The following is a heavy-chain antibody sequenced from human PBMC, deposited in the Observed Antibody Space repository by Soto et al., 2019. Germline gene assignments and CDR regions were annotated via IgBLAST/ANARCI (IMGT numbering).Heavy chain of an antibody. CDR3: AKVWGGAYDFWSGYYIFDY. D-gene: IGHD3-3*01. CDR2: ISGSGGST. CDR1: GFTFRSYA. V-gene: IGHV3-23*01. J-gene: IGHJ4*02. Sequence: PGGPLRLSCTASGFTFRSYAMSWVRQAPGKGLEWVSAISGSGGSTYYADSVKGRFTISRDNSKNTPYLQMNSLRAEDTAVYYCAKVWGGAYDFWSGYYIFDYWGQGTL.